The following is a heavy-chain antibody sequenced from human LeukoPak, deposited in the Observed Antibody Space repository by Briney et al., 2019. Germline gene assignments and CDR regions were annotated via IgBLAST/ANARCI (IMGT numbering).Heavy chain of an antibody. CDR2: ISSGSTYI. CDR3: ARDQRGGTYSDY. CDR1: GFTFSNYY. Sequence: GGSLRLSCATSGFTFSNYYMNWVRQAPGKGLEFVSSISSGSTYIYYADSVEGRFTISRDDAKNSLYLQMNSLRAEDTALYYCARDQRGGTYSDYWGQGTLVTVSP. V-gene: IGHV3-21*01. J-gene: IGHJ4*02. D-gene: IGHD1-26*01.